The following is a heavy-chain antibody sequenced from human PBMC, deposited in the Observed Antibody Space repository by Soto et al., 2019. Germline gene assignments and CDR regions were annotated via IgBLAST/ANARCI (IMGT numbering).Heavy chain of an antibody. CDR1: GASISGFY. CDR3: VRDGTKALRDWFDP. D-gene: IGHD1-1*01. CDR2: IYATGTT. J-gene: IGHJ5*02. Sequence: SETLSLTCTVSGASISGFYWSWIRKSAGEGLEWIGRIYATGTTDYNPSLKSRVMMSVDTSKKQFSLKLRSVTAADTAVYYCVRDGTKALRDWFDPWGQGISVTVSS. V-gene: IGHV4-4*07.